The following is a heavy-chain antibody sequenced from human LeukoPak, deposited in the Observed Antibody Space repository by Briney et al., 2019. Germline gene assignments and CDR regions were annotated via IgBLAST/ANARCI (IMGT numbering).Heavy chain of an antibody. V-gene: IGHV4-39*01. CDR2: IYYSGST. CDR3: VRYDSTGYYYVSHAFDI. Sequence: SETLSLTCTVSGGSISSSSYYWGWIRQPPGKGLEWIGSIYYSGSTYYNPSLKSRVTISVDTSKNQFSLKLSSVTAADTAVYYCVRYDSTGYYYVSHAFDIWGQGTMVTVSS. J-gene: IGHJ3*02. CDR1: GGSISSSSYY. D-gene: IGHD3-22*01.